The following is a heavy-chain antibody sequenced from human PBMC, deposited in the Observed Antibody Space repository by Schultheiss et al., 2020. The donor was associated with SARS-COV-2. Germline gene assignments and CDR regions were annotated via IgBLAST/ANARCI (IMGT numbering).Heavy chain of an antibody. CDR2: ISSSSSTI. CDR1: GFTFSSYS. V-gene: IGHV3-48*01. Sequence: GGSLRLSCAASGFTFSSYSMNWVRQAPGKGLEWVSYISSSSSTIYYADSVKGRFTISRDNAKNSLYLQMNSLRAEDTAVYYCASIAVAGSLGYWGQGTLVTVSS. CDR3: ASIAVAGSLGY. D-gene: IGHD6-19*01. J-gene: IGHJ4*02.